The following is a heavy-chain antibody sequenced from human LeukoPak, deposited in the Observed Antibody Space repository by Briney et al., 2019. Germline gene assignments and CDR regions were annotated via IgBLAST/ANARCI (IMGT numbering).Heavy chain of an antibody. CDR2: TTDSGWST. D-gene: IGHD2-2*03. V-gene: IGHV3-23*01. Sequence: GGSLRLSCAASGFTFSSYAMTWVRQAPGKGLEWVSTTTDSGWSTHYTDAVKGRFTMSRDNSKNTLYLQLNSLRAEDTAVYYCARDVTMDIGGSDCWGPGTLVTVSS. CDR1: GFTFSSYA. J-gene: IGHJ4*02. CDR3: ARDVTMDIGGSDC.